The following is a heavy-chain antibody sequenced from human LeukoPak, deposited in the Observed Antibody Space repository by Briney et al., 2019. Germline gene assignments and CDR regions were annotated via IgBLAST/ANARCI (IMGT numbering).Heavy chain of an antibody. CDR3: AKDLRGYGGYMDV. CDR1: GFTFDDYA. J-gene: IGHJ6*03. D-gene: IGHD4-23*01. CDR2: ISWDGGST. V-gene: IGHV3-43D*03. Sequence: PGGSLRLSCAASGFTFDDYAMHWVRQAPGKGLEWVSLISWDGGSTYYADSVKGRFTIFRDNSKNFLYLQMNSLRAEDTALYYCAKDLRGYGGYMDVWGKGTTVTVSS.